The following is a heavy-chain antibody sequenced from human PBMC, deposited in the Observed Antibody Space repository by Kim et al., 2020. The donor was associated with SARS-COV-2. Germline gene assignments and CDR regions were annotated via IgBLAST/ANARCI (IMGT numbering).Heavy chain of an antibody. D-gene: IGHD4-17*01. J-gene: IGHJ5*02. CDR2: IYYSGST. CDR3: ARQGTVTNRAWFDP. CDR1: GGSISSSSYY. Sequence: SETLSLTCTVSGGSISSSSYYWGWIRQPPGKGLEWIGSIYYSGSTYYNPSLKSRVTISLDTSENQFSLKLSSVTAADTAVYYCARQGTVTNRAWFDPWGQGTLVTVSS. V-gene: IGHV4-39*01.